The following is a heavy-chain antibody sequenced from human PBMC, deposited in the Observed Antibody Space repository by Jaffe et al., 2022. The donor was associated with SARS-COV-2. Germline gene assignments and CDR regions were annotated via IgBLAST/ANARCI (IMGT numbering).Heavy chain of an antibody. CDR2: ISYDGSNK. Sequence: QVQLVESGGGVVQPGRSLRLSCAASGFTFSSYGMHWVRQAPGKGLEWVAVISYDGSNKYYADSVKGRFTISRDNSKNTLYLQMNSLRAEDTAVYYCAGSKRLAAAGTNWGQGTLVTVSS. V-gene: IGHV3-30*03. CDR3: AGSKRLAAAGTN. D-gene: IGHD6-13*01. CDR1: GFTFSSYG. J-gene: IGHJ4*02.